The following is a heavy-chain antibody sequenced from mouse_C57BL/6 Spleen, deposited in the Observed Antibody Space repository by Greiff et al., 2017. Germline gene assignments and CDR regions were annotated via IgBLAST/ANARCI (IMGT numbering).Heavy chain of an antibody. CDR2: LYPRDGST. J-gene: IGHJ2*01. CDR1: GYTFTSYD. CDR3: ARALNYGRYYFDY. Sequence: QVQLQQSGPELVKPGASVKLSCKASGYTFTSYDINWVQQRPGQGLEWIGWLYPRDGSTTYNEKFKGKATLTVDTSSTTAYMELHSLTSEDSAVYFCARALNYGRYYFDYWGQGTTLTVSS. D-gene: IGHD1-1*01. V-gene: IGHV1-85*01.